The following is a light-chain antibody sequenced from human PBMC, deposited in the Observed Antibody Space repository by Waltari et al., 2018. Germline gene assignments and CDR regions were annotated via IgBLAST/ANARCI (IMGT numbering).Light chain of an antibody. CDR3: CSYAGVDTFYV. CDR2: EVT. Sequence: QSALTQPASVSGSPGQSITIPCTGTSSDVGSYDLVSWYQQHPGKAPKLIIYEVTERPSGVSNRCSGSKSGNTAYLTSSGLQAEDEADYYCCSYAGVDTFYVFGTGTKVTVL. J-gene: IGLJ1*01. V-gene: IGLV2-23*02. CDR1: SSDVGSYDL.